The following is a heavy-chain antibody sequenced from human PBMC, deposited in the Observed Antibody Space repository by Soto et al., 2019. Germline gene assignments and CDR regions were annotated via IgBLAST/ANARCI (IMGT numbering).Heavy chain of an antibody. CDR1: GFTFSTYN. D-gene: IGHD6-6*01. Sequence: EVQLAESGGGLVQPGGSLRLSCAASGFTFSTYNMNWVRQAPGKGLEWVSYISSTSAIYYADSVKGRFTISRDNAKNSLYLQMTSLRAEDTAVYYCARDVSGSSIAVRYFDYWGQGALVTVSS. V-gene: IGHV3-48*01. J-gene: IGHJ4*02. CDR3: ARDVSGSSIAVRYFDY. CDR2: ISSTSAI.